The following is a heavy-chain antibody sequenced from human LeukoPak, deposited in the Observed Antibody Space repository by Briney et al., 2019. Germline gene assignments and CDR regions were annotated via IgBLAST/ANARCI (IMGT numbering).Heavy chain of an antibody. CDR1: GGSISSYY. CDR2: IYFRWST. Sequence: SETLSLTRTVAGGSISSYYWSWIRQPPGKGLEWIGYIYFRWSTNHTPSLNRRVTISLHTSKNPFSLKPSSVTAADTALYYCARHAPDSYAKWAPFAYWGQGTLVTVPS. J-gene: IGHJ4*02. V-gene: IGHV4-59*08. D-gene: IGHD2-2*01. CDR3: ARHAPDSYAKWAPFAY.